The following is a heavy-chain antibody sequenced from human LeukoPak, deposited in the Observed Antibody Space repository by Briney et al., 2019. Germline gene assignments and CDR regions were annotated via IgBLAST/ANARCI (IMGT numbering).Heavy chain of an antibody. D-gene: IGHD6-19*01. CDR1: GFTFSTYG. CDR3: ARAFVYSSGRLFDY. V-gene: IGHV3-23*01. CDR2: INNSGGSA. J-gene: IGHJ4*02. Sequence: PGGSLRLSCAASGFTFSTYGMSWVRQAPGKGLEWVSSINNSGGSAYYADSVRGRFTISSDNSKNTLYLQMNSLRAEDTAVYFCARAFVYSSGRLFDYWGQGTLVTVSS.